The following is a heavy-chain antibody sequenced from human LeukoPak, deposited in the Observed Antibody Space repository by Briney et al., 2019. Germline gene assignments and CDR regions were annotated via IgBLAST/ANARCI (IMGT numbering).Heavy chain of an antibody. Sequence: GGSLTHSCAASGFTLNSYAMSWLRPAPGRGREWGSAISRSGGSTHHAHPVKGRITIARDNSKNPLDLEINSLRAQDTAVYYCAKRDLSSTIAAAGTSEFWGQGNLVTVSS. CDR1: GFTLNSYA. V-gene: IGHV3-23*01. CDR3: AKRDLSSTIAAAGTSEF. CDR2: ISRSGGST. D-gene: IGHD6-13*01. J-gene: IGHJ4*02.